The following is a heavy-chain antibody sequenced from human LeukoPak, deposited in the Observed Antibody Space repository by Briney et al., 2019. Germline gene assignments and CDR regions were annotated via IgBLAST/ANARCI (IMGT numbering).Heavy chain of an antibody. D-gene: IGHD1-26*01. CDR3: ARVIIVGATGI. J-gene: IGHJ3*02. CDR1: GFTFSSYS. V-gene: IGHV3-21*01. Sequence: GGSLRLSCAASGFTFSSYSMNWVRQAPGKGLEWVSSISSSRSYIYYADSVKGRFTISRDNAKNSLYLQMNSLRAEDTAVYYCARVIIVGATGIWGQGTMVTVSS. CDR2: ISSSRSYI.